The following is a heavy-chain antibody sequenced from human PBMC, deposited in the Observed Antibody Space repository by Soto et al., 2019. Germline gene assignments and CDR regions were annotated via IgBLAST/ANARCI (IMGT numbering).Heavy chain of an antibody. D-gene: IGHD5-18*01. CDR1: GGSISSGDYY. CDR2: IYYSGST. CDR3: ATTSYGYTFSDS. Sequence: QVQLQESGPGLVKPSQTLSLTCTVSGGSISSGDYYWSWIRQPPGKGLEWIGYIYYSGSTYYNPSLKSRVTIPPDTSNTQFSLTPSSLPPADTAVYYCATTSYGYTFSDSWRQATLVTVSS. V-gene: IGHV4-30-4*01. J-gene: IGHJ4*02.